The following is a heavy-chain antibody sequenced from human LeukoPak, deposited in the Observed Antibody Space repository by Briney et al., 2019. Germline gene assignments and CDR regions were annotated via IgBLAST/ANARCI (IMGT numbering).Heavy chain of an antibody. V-gene: IGHV4-59*12. CDR2: IYYSGST. CDR3: ARDPYYYDSSGYYGGWFDP. D-gene: IGHD3-22*01. CDR1: GGSISSYY. Sequence: SETLSLTCTVSGGSISSYYWSWIRQPPGKGLEWIGYIYYSGSTNYNPSLKSRVTISVDTSKNQFSLKLSSVTAADTAVYYCARDPYYYDSSGYYGGWFDPWGQGTLVTVSS. J-gene: IGHJ5*02.